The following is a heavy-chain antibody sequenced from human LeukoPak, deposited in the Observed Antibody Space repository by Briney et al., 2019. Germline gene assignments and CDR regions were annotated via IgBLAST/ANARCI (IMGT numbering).Heavy chain of an antibody. D-gene: IGHD4-11*01. Sequence: QPGGSLRLSCVASGFTFKNCAMSWVRQAPGKGLEWVSGINYSGGHKYYADSVKGRFTISRDSSKNTLSLPMNSLTTGDTAVYYCAKDDSMTLDHFDYWGQGALVTVSS. CDR1: GFTFKNCA. CDR2: INYSGGHK. V-gene: IGHV3-23*01. CDR3: AKDDSMTLDHFDY. J-gene: IGHJ4*02.